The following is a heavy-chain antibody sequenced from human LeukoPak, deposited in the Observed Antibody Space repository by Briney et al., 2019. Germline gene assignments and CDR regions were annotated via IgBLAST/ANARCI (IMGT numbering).Heavy chain of an antibody. Sequence: ASVNVSCKTSVYTFATYSINWVRQAPGQGREWMGWISGYSGSTNYAQKLQGRVTMTTDTSTTTAYMELRSLKSDDTAVYYCARGHSSGRDYYFDTWGQGTLVTVSS. CDR3: ARGHSSGRDYYFDT. CDR1: VYTFATYS. V-gene: IGHV1-18*01. CDR2: ISGYSGST. J-gene: IGHJ4*02. D-gene: IGHD6-19*01.